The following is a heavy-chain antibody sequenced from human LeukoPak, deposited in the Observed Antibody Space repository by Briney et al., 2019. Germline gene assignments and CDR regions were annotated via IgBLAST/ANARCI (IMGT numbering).Heavy chain of an antibody. CDR3: AKFDQDWGTFAY. V-gene: IGHV1-2*02. Sequence: ASVKVSCKASGYTFSGYYIHWVRQAPGQGLEWMGWIKPDSGDTHYVQKFQGRVTMTRDTSITTAYMELSLRSDDTAVYYCAKFDQDWGTFAYWGQGTVVTVSS. CDR1: GYTFSGYY. J-gene: IGHJ4*02. CDR2: IKPDSGDT. D-gene: IGHD7-27*01.